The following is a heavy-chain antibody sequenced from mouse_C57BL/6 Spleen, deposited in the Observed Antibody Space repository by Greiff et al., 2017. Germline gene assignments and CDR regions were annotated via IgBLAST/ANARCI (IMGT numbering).Heavy chain of an antibody. CDR3: ARSYYYGSSYPYFDV. V-gene: IGHV1-80*01. CDR2: IYPGDGDT. Sequence: VLLVESGAELVKPGASVKISCKASGYAFSSYWMNWVKQRPGQGLEWIGQIYPGDGDTNYNGKFKGKATLTADKSSSTAYMQLSSLTSEDSAVYFCARSYYYGSSYPYFDVWGTGTTVTVSS. J-gene: IGHJ1*03. D-gene: IGHD1-1*01. CDR1: GYAFSSYW.